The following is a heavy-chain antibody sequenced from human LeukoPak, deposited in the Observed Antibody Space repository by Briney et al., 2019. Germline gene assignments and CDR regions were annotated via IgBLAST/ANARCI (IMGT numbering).Heavy chain of an antibody. Sequence: GGSLRLSCAASGFTVSSNYMSWVRQAPGKGLEWVSIIYSGGSTYYADSVKGRFTISRDNSKNTLYLQMNSLRAEDTAVYYCARVGRNRDYGDYVRWFDPWGQGTLVTVSS. D-gene: IGHD4-17*01. CDR2: IYSGGST. CDR3: ARVGRNRDYGDYVRWFDP. CDR1: GFTVSSNY. V-gene: IGHV3-53*01. J-gene: IGHJ5*02.